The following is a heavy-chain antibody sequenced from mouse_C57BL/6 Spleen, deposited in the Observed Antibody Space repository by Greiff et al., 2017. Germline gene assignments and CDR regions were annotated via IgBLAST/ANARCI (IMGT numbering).Heavy chain of an antibody. J-gene: IGHJ3*01. Sequence: QVQLQQPGAELVKPGASVKMSCKASGYTFTSYWITWVKQRPGQGLEWLGDIYPGSGSTNYNEKFKSKATLTVDTSSSTAYMQRSSLTSEDSAVYYCARGYYSSEWFAYWGQGTLVTVSA. CDR2: IYPGSGST. V-gene: IGHV1-55*01. D-gene: IGHD1-1*01. CDR3: ARGYYSSEWFAY. CDR1: GYTFTSYW.